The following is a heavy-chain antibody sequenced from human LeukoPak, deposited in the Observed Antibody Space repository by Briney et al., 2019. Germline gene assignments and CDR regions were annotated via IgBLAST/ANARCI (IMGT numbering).Heavy chain of an antibody. CDR3: ARHTSYYDFWSGYSPPYFDY. CDR1: GGSISSYY. J-gene: IGHJ4*02. D-gene: IGHD3-3*01. Sequence: SETLSLTCTVSGGSISSYYWSWIRQPPGKGLEWIGYIYYSGSTNYNPSLKSRVTISVDTSKNQFSLKLSSVTAADTAVYYCARHTSYYDFWSGYSPPYFDYWGQGTLVTASS. V-gene: IGHV4-59*01. CDR2: IYYSGST.